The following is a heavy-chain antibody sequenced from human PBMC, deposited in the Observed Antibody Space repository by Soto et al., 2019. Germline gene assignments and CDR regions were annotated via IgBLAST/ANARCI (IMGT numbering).Heavy chain of an antibody. Sequence: PGGSLRLSCAASGFTFSSYAMSWVRQAPGKGLEWVSSISASGGTTYYADSVKGRFTISRDNSKNTLYLQMSSLRAEDTALYSCAKDGQYSSSWYSWDYWGQGTPVTVSS. CDR3: AKDGQYSSSWYSWDY. J-gene: IGHJ4*02. D-gene: IGHD6-13*01. CDR2: ISASGGTT. CDR1: GFTFSSYA. V-gene: IGHV3-23*01.